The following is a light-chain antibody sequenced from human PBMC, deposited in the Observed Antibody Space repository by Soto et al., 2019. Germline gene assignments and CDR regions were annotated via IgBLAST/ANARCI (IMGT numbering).Light chain of an antibody. V-gene: IGKV1-5*01. Sequence: DIQMTQSPSTLSASVGDRVTITCRASQSIGSFLAWYQHQPGKAPKLLIYDASTLESGVPSRFSGTGSGTEFTFSITSLQPEEFGTYYCQQCYMGWTFGQGTKVDFK. CDR3: QQCYMGWT. CDR1: QSIGSF. J-gene: IGKJ1*01. CDR2: DAS.